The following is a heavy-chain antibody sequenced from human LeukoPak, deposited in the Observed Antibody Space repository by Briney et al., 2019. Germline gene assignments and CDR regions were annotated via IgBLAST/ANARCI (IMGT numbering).Heavy chain of an antibody. CDR2: IYYTVTT. CDR1: GGSISSDGYY. D-gene: IGHD4-11*01. Sequence: SETLSLTCTVSGGSISSDGYYWSWIRQLPGKGLEWIAYIYYTVTTYYNPSLQSRVSISIDTSKNQFSLKLNSVTAADTAVYYCARAGHYRFDPWGQGTLVTVSS. V-gene: IGHV4-31*03. J-gene: IGHJ5*02. CDR3: ARAGHYRFDP.